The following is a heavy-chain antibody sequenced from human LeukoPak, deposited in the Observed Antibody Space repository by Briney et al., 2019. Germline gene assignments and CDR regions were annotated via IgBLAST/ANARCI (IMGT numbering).Heavy chain of an antibody. J-gene: IGHJ4*02. CDR2: FDPEDGET. Sequence: GASVKVSCKASGYTFTSYYMHWVRQAPGKGLEWMGGFDPEDGETIYAQKFQGRVTMTEDTSTDTAYMELSSLRSEDTAVYYCATDQSSGWLATREFDYWGQGTLVTVSS. V-gene: IGHV1-24*01. CDR1: GYTFTSYY. D-gene: IGHD6-19*01. CDR3: ATDQSSGWLATREFDY.